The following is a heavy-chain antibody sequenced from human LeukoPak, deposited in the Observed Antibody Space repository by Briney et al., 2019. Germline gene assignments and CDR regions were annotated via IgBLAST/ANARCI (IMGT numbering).Heavy chain of an antibody. D-gene: IGHD6-13*01. V-gene: IGHV4-59*01. J-gene: IGHJ4*02. CDR3: ARGGSSWYADY. Sequence: PSETLPLTCTVSGGSISSYYWSWIRQPPGKGLEWIGYIHYSGSTNYNPSLKSRVTMSVDTSNDQFSLKVSSVTAADTAVYYCARGGSSWYADYWGQGTLVTVSS. CDR1: GGSISSYY. CDR2: IHYSGST.